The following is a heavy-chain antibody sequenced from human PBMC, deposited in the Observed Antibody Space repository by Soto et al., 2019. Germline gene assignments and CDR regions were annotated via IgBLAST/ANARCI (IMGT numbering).Heavy chain of an antibody. D-gene: IGHD2-15*01. J-gene: IGHJ6*02. CDR2: INPRGGGT. CDR1: GYTLNTYY. CDR3: ARGGGFSPYYYNLDV. Sequence: ASVKVSGKASGYTLNTYYMHWVRQAPGQGPEWMGIINPRGGGTTYAQNFQDRVTMTSDTSSSTVYMELSSLRSEDTDVYYCARGGGFSPYYYNLDVWGQGTTVTVSS. V-gene: IGHV1-46*02.